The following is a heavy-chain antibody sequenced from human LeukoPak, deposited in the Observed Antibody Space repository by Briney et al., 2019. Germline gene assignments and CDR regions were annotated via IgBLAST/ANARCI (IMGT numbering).Heavy chain of an antibody. D-gene: IGHD2-15*01. J-gene: IGHJ6*02. CDR2: ISAYNGHT. CDR3: ARDPPRIVVVVAATNYYGMDV. CDR1: GYTFTSFG. V-gene: IGHV1-18*01. Sequence: ASVKVSCKASGYTFTSFGISWVRQAPGQGLEWMGWISAYNGHTNYAQKLQGRVTITTDTSTSTAYMELRSLRSDDTAVYYCARDPPRIVVVVAATNYYGMDVWGQGTTVTVSS.